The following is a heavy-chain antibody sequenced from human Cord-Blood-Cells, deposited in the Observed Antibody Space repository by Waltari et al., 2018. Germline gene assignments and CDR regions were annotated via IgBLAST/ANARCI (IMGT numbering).Heavy chain of an antibody. CDR3: ARQRGWDAFDI. Sequence: QLQLQESGPGLVKPSETLSLTCTVSGGSISSSSYYWGWIRQPPGKGLEWIGSIYYSGGTYYNPSLKSRVTISVDTSKSRCSLKLSSVTAADTAVYYWARQRGWDAFDIWGQGTMVTVSS. CDR1: GGSISSSSYY. D-gene: IGHD1-26*01. CDR2: IYYSGGT. J-gene: IGHJ3*02. V-gene: IGHV4-39*07.